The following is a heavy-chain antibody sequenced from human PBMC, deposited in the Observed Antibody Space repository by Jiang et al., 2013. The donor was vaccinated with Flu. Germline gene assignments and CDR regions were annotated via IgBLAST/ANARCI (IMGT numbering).Heavy chain of an antibody. CDR2: INAGNGNT. V-gene: IGHV1-3*01. CDR1: GYTFTSYA. Sequence: CKASGYTFTSYAMHWVRQAPGQRLEWMGWINAGNGNTKYSQKFQGRVTITRDTSASTAYMELSSLRSEDTAVYYCARELEVPAAPRATYYYYGMDVWGQGTTVTVSS. J-gene: IGHJ6*02. D-gene: IGHD2-2*01. CDR3: ARELEVPAAPRATYYYYGMDV.